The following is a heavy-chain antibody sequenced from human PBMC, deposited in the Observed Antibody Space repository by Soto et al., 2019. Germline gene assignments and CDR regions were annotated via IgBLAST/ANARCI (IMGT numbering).Heavy chain of an antibody. CDR3: AKSSSGWTLYFDY. V-gene: IGHV3-23*01. D-gene: IGHD6-19*01. Sequence: GGSLRLSWAASGFTFSSYAMSWVRQAPGKGLEWVSAISGSGGSTYYADSVKGRFTISRDNSKNTLYLQMNSLRAEDTAVYYCAKSSSGWTLYFDYWGQGTLVTVSS. J-gene: IGHJ4*02. CDR2: ISGSGGST. CDR1: GFTFSSYA.